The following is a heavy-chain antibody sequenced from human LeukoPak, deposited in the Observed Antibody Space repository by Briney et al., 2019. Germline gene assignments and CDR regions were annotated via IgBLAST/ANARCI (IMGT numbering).Heavy chain of an antibody. CDR3: ARGDYGGNSGDY. Sequence: GASVTVSRKASGGTFSSYAISWVRQAPGQGLEWMGRIIPILGIANYAQKFQGRVTITADKSTSTAYMELSSLRSEDTAVYYCARGDYGGNSGDYWGQGTLVTVSS. V-gene: IGHV1-69*04. D-gene: IGHD4-23*01. CDR1: GGTFSSYA. CDR2: IIPILGIA. J-gene: IGHJ4*02.